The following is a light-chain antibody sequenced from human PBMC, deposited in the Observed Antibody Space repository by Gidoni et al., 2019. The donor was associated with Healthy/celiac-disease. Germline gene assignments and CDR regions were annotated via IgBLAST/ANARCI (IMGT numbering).Light chain of an antibody. V-gene: IGKV1-9*01. Sequence: SQLPQSPSPLSASVGDRVTITCRASQGFSSQLAWYQQKPGKAPKLLSYAASTVQSGVPSRFSGSGSGTDFTLTISSLQPEDFATYSCQQLNSYPRLTFGGGTKVEIK. J-gene: IGKJ4*01. CDR2: AAS. CDR1: QGFSSQ. CDR3: QQLNSYPRLT.